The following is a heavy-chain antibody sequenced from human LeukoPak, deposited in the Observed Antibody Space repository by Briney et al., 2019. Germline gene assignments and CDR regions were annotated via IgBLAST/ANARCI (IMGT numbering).Heavy chain of an antibody. V-gene: IGHV3-9*01. Sequence: GRSLRLSCAASGFAFDDYAMHWVRQAPGKGLEWVPGISWNSGSIGYADSVKGRFTISRDNAKNSLYMQMNSLRAEETALYYCAKDSSGWSDAFDIWGQGTMVTVSS. J-gene: IGHJ3*02. CDR3: AKDSSGWSDAFDI. CDR2: ISWNSGSI. CDR1: GFAFDDYA. D-gene: IGHD6-19*01.